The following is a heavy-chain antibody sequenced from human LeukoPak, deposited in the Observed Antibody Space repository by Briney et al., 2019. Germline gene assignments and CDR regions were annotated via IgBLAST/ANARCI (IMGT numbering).Heavy chain of an antibody. CDR2: INPNSGGT. J-gene: IGHJ5*02. D-gene: IGHD2-15*01. CDR1: GYTFTGYY. V-gene: IGHV1-2*02. CDR3: ARAMPGVVVVAATRFDP. Sequence: ASVKVSCKASGYTFTGYYMHWVRQAPGQGLEWMGWINPNSGGTNYAQKFQGRVTMTRDTSISTAYMELSRLRSDDTAVYYCARAMPGVVVVAATRFDPWGQGTLVTVSS.